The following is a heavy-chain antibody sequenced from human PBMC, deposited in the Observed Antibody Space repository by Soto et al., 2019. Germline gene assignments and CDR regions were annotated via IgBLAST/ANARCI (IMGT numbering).Heavy chain of an antibody. J-gene: IGHJ6*01. V-gene: IGHV3-7*05. CDR3: ANTVV. D-gene: IGHD3-10*01. CDR1: GFTFINSA. Sequence: EVQLVESGGDVVQPGGSLRLSCAASGFTFINSAMNWVRQAPGKGLEWVANIKEDGSEQNYVDSLKGRFTISRDNAKNSLYLQMNSLRADDTAVYYCANTVVRGLGTTVTVSS. CDR2: IKEDGSEQ.